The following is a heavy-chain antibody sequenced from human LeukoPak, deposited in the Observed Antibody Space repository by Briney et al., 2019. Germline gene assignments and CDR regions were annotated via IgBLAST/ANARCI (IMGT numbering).Heavy chain of an antibody. CDR3: TTGERYCSGGSCYRVHFDY. J-gene: IGHJ4*02. V-gene: IGHV3-15*01. CDR1: GFTFSNAW. CDR2: IKSKTDGGTT. D-gene: IGHD2-15*01. Sequence: GGSLRLSCAASGFTFSNAWMSWVRQAPGKGLEWVGRIKSKTDGGTTDYAAPVKGRFTISRDDSKNTLYLQMNSLKTEDTAVYYCTTGERYCSGGSCYRVHFDYWGQGTLVTVYS.